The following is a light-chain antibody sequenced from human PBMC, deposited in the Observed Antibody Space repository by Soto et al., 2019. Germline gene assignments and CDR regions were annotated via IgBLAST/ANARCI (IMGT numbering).Light chain of an antibody. CDR2: QTS. Sequence: EIVLTQSPATLSSFPGDRVTLSCRASQYINTRLAWYQHRPGQAPRLLIYQTSIRAAGIPARFSASGTGTDFTLTISDVQPEDFAVYYWHQRQSWPRTFGQGTKVDI. CDR3: HQRQSWPRT. J-gene: IGKJ1*01. V-gene: IGKV3-11*01. CDR1: QYINTR.